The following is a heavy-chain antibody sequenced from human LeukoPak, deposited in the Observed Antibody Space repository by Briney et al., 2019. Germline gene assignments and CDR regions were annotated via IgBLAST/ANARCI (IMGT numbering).Heavy chain of an antibody. Sequence: GGSLRLSCAASGFTFSSYAMSWVRQAPGKGLEWVSTISDIGGSTSYADSVKGRFTISRDNSKNTVYLEMNSLRAEDTAVYYCARDLKTSGWYGDFDYWGQGTLVTVSS. CDR2: ISDIGGST. J-gene: IGHJ4*02. CDR3: ARDLKTSGWYGDFDY. CDR1: GFTFSSYA. V-gene: IGHV3-23*01. D-gene: IGHD6-19*01.